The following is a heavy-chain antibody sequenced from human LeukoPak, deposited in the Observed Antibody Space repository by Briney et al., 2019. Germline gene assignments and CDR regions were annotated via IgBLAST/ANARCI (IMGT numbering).Heavy chain of an antibody. V-gene: IGHV3-73*01. D-gene: IGHD4-23*01. CDR1: GFTFSGSA. Sequence: GGSLRLSCAASGFTFSGSAMHWVRQASGKGLEWVGRIRSKANSYATAYAASVKGRFTISRDDSKNTAYLQMNSLKTEDTAVYYCTSRYHYGGNSYYFDYWGQGTLVTVSS. CDR2: IRSKANSYAT. J-gene: IGHJ4*02. CDR3: TSRYHYGGNSYYFDY.